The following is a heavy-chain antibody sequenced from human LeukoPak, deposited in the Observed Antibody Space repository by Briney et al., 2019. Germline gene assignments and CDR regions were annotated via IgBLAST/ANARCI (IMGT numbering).Heavy chain of an antibody. V-gene: IGHV5-51*01. J-gene: IGHJ3*02. CDR3: SRRARYCSSTTCWFDAFDI. CDR1: GYSFTSYW. Sequence: GGSLKISCKGSGYSFTSYWIGWVRQMPGKGLEWMGIIYPGDSDTRYSPSFQGQVTISVDKSISTAYLQWSSLKASDTAMYYCSRRARYCSSTTCWFDAFDIWGQGTMVTVSS. CDR2: IYPGDSDT. D-gene: IGHD2-2*01.